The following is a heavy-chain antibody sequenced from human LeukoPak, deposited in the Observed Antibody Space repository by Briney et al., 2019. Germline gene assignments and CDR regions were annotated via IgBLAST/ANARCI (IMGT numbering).Heavy chain of an antibody. Sequence: GGSLRLSCAASGFTFSSYAMSWVRQAPGKGLEWVSAISGSGGSTYYADSVKGRFTISRDNSKNTLYLHMNSLRAEDTAVYYCAKDLSNYYDAHESAGDYWGQGTLVTVSS. D-gene: IGHD3-22*01. V-gene: IGHV3-23*01. CDR1: GFTFSSYA. CDR2: ISGSGGST. J-gene: IGHJ4*02. CDR3: AKDLSNYYDAHESAGDY.